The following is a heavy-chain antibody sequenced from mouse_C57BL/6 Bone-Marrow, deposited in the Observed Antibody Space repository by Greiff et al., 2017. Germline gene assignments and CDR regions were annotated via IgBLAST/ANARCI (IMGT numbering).Heavy chain of an antibody. D-gene: IGHD1-1*02. V-gene: IGHV14-4*01. CDR2: IDPENGDT. J-gene: IGHJ2*01. CDR1: GFNIKDDY. Sequence: VQLQQSGAELVRPGASVKLSCTASGFNIKDDYMHWVKQRPEQGLEWIGWIDPENGDTEYASKFQGKATITADTSSNTAYLQLSSLTSEDTAVYYCTTDYGYFDYWGQGTTVTVSS. CDR3: TTDYGYFDY.